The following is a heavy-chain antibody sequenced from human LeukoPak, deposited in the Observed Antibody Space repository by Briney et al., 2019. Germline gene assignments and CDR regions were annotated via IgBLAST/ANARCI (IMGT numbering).Heavy chain of an antibody. D-gene: IGHD1-7*01. CDR1: GGTFSSYA. J-gene: IGHJ4*02. Sequence: SVKVSCKASGGTFSSYAISWVRQAPGQGLEWMGRIIPILGIANYAQKFQGRVTITADKSTSTAYMELSSLRSEDTAVYYCARDPWVFLQNYYFDYWGQGTLVTVSS. V-gene: IGHV1-69*04. CDR2: IIPILGIA. CDR3: ARDPWVFLQNYYFDY.